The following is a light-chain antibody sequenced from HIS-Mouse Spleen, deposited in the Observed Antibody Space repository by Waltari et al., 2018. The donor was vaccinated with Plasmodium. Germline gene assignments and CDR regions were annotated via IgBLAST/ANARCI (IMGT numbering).Light chain of an antibody. Sequence: SYELTQPPSVSVSPGQTARITCSGTAFPKQYAYWYQQTPGPAPVLVIYKDSERPSGIPERFSGSSSGTTVTLTISGVQAEDEADYYCQSADSSGTYQVFGGGTKLTVL. V-gene: IGLV3-25*03. CDR1: AFPKQY. J-gene: IGLJ2*01. CDR2: KDS. CDR3: QSADSSGTYQV.